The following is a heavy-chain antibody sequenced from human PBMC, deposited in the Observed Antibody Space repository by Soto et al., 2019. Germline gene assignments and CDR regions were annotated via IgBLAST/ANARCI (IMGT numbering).Heavy chain of an antibody. J-gene: IGHJ4*02. V-gene: IGHV4-30-4*02. CDR2: IHNSGSP. Sequence: SETLSLTCSVSGASIYNGGYFWSWIRQSPGKGLEWIGHIHNSGSPYNNPSLKSRVTISADTPMNQFSLKLSSVTAADTAVYYCARAVLPATAPFDYWGQGTLVTVSS. CDR3: ARAVLPATAPFDY. D-gene: IGHD2-2*01. CDR1: GASIYNGGYF.